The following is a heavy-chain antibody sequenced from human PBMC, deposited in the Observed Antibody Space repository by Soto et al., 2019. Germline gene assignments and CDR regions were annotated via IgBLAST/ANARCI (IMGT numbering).Heavy chain of an antibody. J-gene: IGHJ6*02. CDR1: GGSISSGDYY. CDR3: ARDGDSSGWYGDGDSLEYYYGMDV. Sequence: TSETLSLTCTVSGGSISSGDYYWSWIRQPPGKGLEWIGYIYYSGSTNYNPSLKSRVTISVDTSKNQFSLKLSSVTAADTAVYYCARDGDSSGWYGDGDSLEYYYGMDVCGQGTTVTVYS. V-gene: IGHV4-61*08. D-gene: IGHD6-19*01. CDR2: IYYSGST.